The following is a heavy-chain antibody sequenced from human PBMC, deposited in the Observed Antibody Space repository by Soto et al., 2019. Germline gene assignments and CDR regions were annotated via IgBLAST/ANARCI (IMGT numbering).Heavy chain of an antibody. D-gene: IGHD6-13*01. CDR3: AKIRGSSWMIDY. V-gene: IGHV3-23*01. CDR2: ISGSGGST. Sequence: PGESLKISCAASGVTFSSYAMSWVRQAPGKGLEWVSAISGSGGSTYYADSVKGRFTISRDNSKNTLYLQMNSLRAEDTAVYYCAKIRGSSWMIDYWGQGTLVTVS. CDR1: GVTFSSYA. J-gene: IGHJ4*02.